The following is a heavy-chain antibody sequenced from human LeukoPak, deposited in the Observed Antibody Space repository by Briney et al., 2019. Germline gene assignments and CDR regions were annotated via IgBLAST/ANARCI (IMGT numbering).Heavy chain of an antibody. CDR3: ATSGRSSLAFDV. CDR1: GYTFSDYY. J-gene: IGHJ3*01. Sequence: ASVKISCKSSGYTFSDYYIHWVRQAPGGGLQWLGRVGPEDAKAVYSENLQGRVTITADSFSDSTYMFLSSLTSEDTAFYYCATSGRSSLAFDVWGQGTVTVSS. V-gene: IGHV1-69-2*01. CDR2: VGPEDAKA. D-gene: IGHD3-10*01.